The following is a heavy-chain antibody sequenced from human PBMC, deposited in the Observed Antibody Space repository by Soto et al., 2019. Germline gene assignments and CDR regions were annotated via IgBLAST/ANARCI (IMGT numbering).Heavy chain of an antibody. Sequence: PPETLSLTCAVSGGSISSSNWWSWVRQPPGKGLEWIGEIYHSGSTNYNPSLKSRVTISVDKSKNQFSLKLSSVTAADTAVYYCARDTYYDFWSGYYRRDYYFDYWGQGTLVTVSS. V-gene: IGHV4-4*03. D-gene: IGHD3-3*01. CDR1: GGSISSSNW. CDR3: ARDTYYDFWSGYYRRDYYFDY. CDR2: IYHSGST. J-gene: IGHJ4*02.